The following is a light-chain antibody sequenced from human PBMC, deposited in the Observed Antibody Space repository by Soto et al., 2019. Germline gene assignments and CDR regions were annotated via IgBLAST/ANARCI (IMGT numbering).Light chain of an antibody. CDR1: SSNIGNNY. Sequence: QSVLTQPPSVSAAPGQKVTISCSGGSSNIGNNYVSWYQQFSGTAPKLLIYDNNKRPSGIPDRFSGSKSGTSATLGITGLQTGDEADYYCGTWDSSLSAVVFGGGTKLTVL. CDR2: DNN. V-gene: IGLV1-51*01. J-gene: IGLJ2*01. CDR3: GTWDSSLSAVV.